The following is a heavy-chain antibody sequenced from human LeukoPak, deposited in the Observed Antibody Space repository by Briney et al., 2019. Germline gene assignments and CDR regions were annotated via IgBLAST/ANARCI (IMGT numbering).Heavy chain of an antibody. V-gene: IGHV1-69*06. Sequence: ASVKVSCKASGATFSSYAISWVRQAPGQGLEWMGGIIPIFGTANYAQKFQGRVTITADKSTSTAYMELSSLRSEDTAVYYCATGVATITSIDYWGQGTLVTVSS. J-gene: IGHJ4*02. D-gene: IGHD5-12*01. CDR2: IIPIFGTA. CDR3: ATGVATITSIDY. CDR1: GATFSSYA.